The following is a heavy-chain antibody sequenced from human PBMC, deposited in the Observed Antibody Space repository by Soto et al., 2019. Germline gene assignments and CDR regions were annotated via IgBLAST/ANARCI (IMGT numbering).Heavy chain of an antibody. D-gene: IGHD5-18*01. CDR1: GFTFDDYT. CDR2: ISWDGGST. CDR3: AKDYSYGPGGGYFDY. Sequence: GGSLRLSCAASGFTFDDYTMHWVRQAPGKGLEWVSLISWDGGSTYYADSVKGRFTISRDNSKNSLYLQMNSLRTEDTALYYCAKDYSYGPGGGYFDYWGQGPLVTVSS. J-gene: IGHJ4*02. V-gene: IGHV3-43*01.